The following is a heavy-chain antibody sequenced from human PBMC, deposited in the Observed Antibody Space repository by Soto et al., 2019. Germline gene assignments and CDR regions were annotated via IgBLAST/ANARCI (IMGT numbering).Heavy chain of an antibody. D-gene: IGHD5-18*01. CDR2: IYYSGST. J-gene: IGHJ3*02. Sequence: SETLSLTCTVSGGSISSNTYYWGWIRQPPGKGLEWIGSIYYSGSTYYNPSLKSRVTISVDTSKNQFSLKLSSVTAADTAVYYCASYRGYSYDNGFDIWGQGTMVTVSS. CDR3: ASYRGYSYDNGFDI. CDR1: GGSISSNTYY. V-gene: IGHV4-39*01.